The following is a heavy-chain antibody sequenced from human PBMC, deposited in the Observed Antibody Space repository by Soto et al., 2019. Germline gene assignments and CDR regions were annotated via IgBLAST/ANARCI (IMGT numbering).Heavy chain of an antibody. Sequence: EVHLVESGGDLIQPGGSLRLSCAASGFSFSSFSMNWVRQAPGKGLEWVAYISGGGTTTYYADSVKGRFTISRDDAKKSMHLKVNSLHAEDTAVYYCARLGDYGSGSYWGQGTTVTVSS. CDR2: ISGGGTTT. CDR1: GFSFSSFS. D-gene: IGHD3-10*01. J-gene: IGHJ4*02. CDR3: ARLGDYGSGSY. V-gene: IGHV3-48*04.